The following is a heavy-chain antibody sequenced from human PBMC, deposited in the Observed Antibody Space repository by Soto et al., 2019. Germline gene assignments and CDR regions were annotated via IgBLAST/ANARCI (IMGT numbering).Heavy chain of an antibody. D-gene: IGHD5-18*01. Sequence: SETLSLTCAVSGGSISSGGYSWSWIRQPPGKGLEWIGYIYHSGSTYYNPSLKSRVTISVDRSKNQCSLKLSSVTAADTAVYYCAGSYGDSLDYWGQGTLVTVSS. CDR1: GGSISSGGYS. J-gene: IGHJ4*02. CDR2: IYHSGST. V-gene: IGHV4-30-2*01. CDR3: AGSYGDSLDY.